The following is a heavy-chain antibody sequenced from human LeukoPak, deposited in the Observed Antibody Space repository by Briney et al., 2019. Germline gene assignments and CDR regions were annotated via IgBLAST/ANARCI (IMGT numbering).Heavy chain of an antibody. CDR1: GFKFDDYG. V-gene: IGHV3-20*04. J-gene: IGHJ5*02. CDR2: INWNGAWT. D-gene: IGHD3-22*01. Sequence: GGSLRLPCAASGFKFDDYGMSWVRQAPGKGLEWVCDINWNGAWTGYADSVKGRFTISRDNAKNSLYIQMNSLRAEDTALYYCAGYYYDSSRGFDLWGQGTLVTVSA. CDR3: AGYYYDSSRGFDL.